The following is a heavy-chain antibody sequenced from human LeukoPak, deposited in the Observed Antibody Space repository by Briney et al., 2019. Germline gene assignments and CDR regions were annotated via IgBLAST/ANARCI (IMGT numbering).Heavy chain of an antibody. CDR3: ARDYTGYFP. Sequence: GGSLRLSCLTSGFTLSTNAMSWVRQAPGKGLEWISGISGSGASTYYADSVKGRFTISRDNAKNSLYLQMNSLRAEDTAVYYCARDYTGYFPWGQGTLVIVSS. CDR2: ISGSGAST. CDR1: GFTLSTNA. J-gene: IGHJ5*02. D-gene: IGHD3-9*01. V-gene: IGHV3-23*01.